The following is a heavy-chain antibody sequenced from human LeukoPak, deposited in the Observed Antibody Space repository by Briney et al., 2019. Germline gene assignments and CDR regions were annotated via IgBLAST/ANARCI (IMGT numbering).Heavy chain of an antibody. CDR3: ARPLRPSSGYYPFDY. CDR2: INPNSGGT. D-gene: IGHD3-22*01. V-gene: IGHV1-2*02. J-gene: IGHJ4*02. CDR1: GYTFTGYY. Sequence: ASVKVSCKASGYTFTGYYMHWVRQAPGQGLEWMGWINPNSGGTNYAQKFQGRVTMTRDTSISTAYMELSRLRSDDTAVYYCARPLRPSSGYYPFDYWGQGTLVTVSS.